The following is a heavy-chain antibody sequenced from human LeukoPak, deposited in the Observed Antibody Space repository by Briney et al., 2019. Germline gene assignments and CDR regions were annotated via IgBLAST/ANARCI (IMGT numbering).Heavy chain of an antibody. J-gene: IGHJ3*02. V-gene: IGHV3-21*01. D-gene: IGHD3-16*01. Sequence: PGGSLRLSCAASGFTFSTYTMNWVRQAPGKGLEWVSSISSSSSYIYYADSVKGRFTISRDNAKSSLYLQMSSLRAEETALYYSARWGNRRGVAFDIWGQGTMVTVSS. CDR3: ARWGNRRGVAFDI. CDR1: GFTFSTYT. CDR2: ISSSSSYI.